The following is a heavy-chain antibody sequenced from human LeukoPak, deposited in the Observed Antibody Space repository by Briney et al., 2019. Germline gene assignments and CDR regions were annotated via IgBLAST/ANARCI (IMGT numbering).Heavy chain of an antibody. Sequence: SETLSLTCTVSGYSISSGYYWGWIRQPPGKGLEWIETIYYSGTTYPNPSLKSRVTISVDTSKIQFSLHLSSVTAADTAVYYCARGGDYATPLGAFDIWGQGTMVTVSS. D-gene: IGHD4-17*01. V-gene: IGHV4-38-2*02. CDR2: IYYSGTT. J-gene: IGHJ3*02. CDR3: ARGGDYATPLGAFDI. CDR1: GYSISSGYY.